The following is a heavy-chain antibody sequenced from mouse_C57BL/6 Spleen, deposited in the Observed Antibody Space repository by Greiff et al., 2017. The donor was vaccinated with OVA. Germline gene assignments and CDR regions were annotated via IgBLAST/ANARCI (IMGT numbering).Heavy chain of an antibody. CDR1: GYAFSSYW. CDR2: IYPGDGDT. Sequence: QVQLKESGAELVKPGASVKISCKASGYAFSSYWMTWVQQRPGKGLEWIGPIYPGDGDTNYNGKFKGKATLTADNSSSTAYMQLSSLTSEDSAVYFGARYYGISYDVYFDVWGTGTTVTVAS. CDR3: ARYYGISYDVYFDV. D-gene: IGHD1-1*01. V-gene: IGHV1-80*01. J-gene: IGHJ1*03.